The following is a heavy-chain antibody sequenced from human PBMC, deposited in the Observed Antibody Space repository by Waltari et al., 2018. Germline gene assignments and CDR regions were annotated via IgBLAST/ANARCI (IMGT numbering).Heavy chain of an antibody. J-gene: IGHJ4*02. Sequence: QVQLVESGGGVVQPGRSLRLSCAASGFTFDNYAMHWVRQGPGKGLEWLAFISYNGVKQYSAAAVKGRFTVSRDNSKNSLYLQMDSLRAEDTAVYYCARESQNWNDRSFDCWGQGTLVTVSS. CDR3: ARESQNWNDRSFDC. CDR2: ISYNGVKQ. D-gene: IGHD1-1*01. CDR1: GFTFDNYA. V-gene: IGHV3-30*04.